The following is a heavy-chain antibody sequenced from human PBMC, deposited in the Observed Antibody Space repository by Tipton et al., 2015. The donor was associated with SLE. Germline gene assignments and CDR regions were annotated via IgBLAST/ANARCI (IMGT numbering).Heavy chain of an antibody. CDR3: ARQGTGAPDAFDI. CDR1: GGSFSGYY. Sequence: TLSLTCAVYGGSFSGYYWSWIRQPPGKGLEWIGEINHSGSTNYNPSLKSRVTISVDTSKNQFSRKLSSVTAADTAVYYCARQGTGAPDAFDIWGQGTMVTVSS. CDR2: INHSGST. J-gene: IGHJ3*02. V-gene: IGHV4-34*01. D-gene: IGHD2-8*02.